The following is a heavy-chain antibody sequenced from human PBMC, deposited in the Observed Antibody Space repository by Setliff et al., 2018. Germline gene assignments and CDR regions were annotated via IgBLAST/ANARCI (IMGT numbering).Heavy chain of an antibody. CDR3: ARDRPDHDFWSGSNAFDI. Sequence: SETLSLTCTVSGGSISSHYWSWIRQPPGKGLEWIGYIYYSGSTNYNPSLKSRVTISVDTSKNQFSLKLSSVTAADTAVYYCARDRPDHDFWSGSNAFDIWGQGTMVTV. D-gene: IGHD3-3*01. J-gene: IGHJ3*02. CDR2: IYYSGST. V-gene: IGHV4-59*11. CDR1: GGSISSHY.